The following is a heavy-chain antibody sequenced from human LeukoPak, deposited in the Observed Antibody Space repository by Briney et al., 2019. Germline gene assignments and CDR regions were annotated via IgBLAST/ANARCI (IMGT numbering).Heavy chain of an antibody. V-gene: IGHV4-39*01. CDR1: GDSISTSDYW. CDR3: ARQRGIGSWSFDY. CDR2: VFYTGNT. D-gene: IGHD2-15*01. J-gene: IGHJ4*02. Sequence: SESLSLTCSVSGDSISTSDYWWGWLRQPPGGGLDWIGSVFYTGNTHYKASLQSRVTISVDTSKNQFSLKLSSVTAADTAVFYCARQRGIGSWSFDYWGLGTLVSVSS.